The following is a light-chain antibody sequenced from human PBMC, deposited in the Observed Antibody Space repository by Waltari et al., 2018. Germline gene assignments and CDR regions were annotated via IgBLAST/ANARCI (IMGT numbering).Light chain of an antibody. CDR3: QQYGRSEGT. Sequence: EIVLTQSPGTLSLSPGERATLSCRASESVSSSFLGWYQQKPGQAPRLLIYGASNRATGIPDRVSGSGSGTEFTLTISRLEPEDFAVYYCQQYGRSEGTFGQGTKVEIK. CDR2: GAS. J-gene: IGKJ1*01. CDR1: ESVSSSF. V-gene: IGKV3-20*01.